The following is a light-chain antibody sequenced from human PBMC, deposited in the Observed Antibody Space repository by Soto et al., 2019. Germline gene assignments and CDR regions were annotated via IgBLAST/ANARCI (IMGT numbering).Light chain of an antibody. V-gene: IGLV1-44*01. CDR1: TSNIGTNT. CDR3: AAWDDSLDGVI. CDR2: HNT. J-gene: IGLJ2*01. Sequence: QPVLTQSPSASGTPGQRVTISCSGGTSNIGTNTVNWYQQVPGTAPKILLYHNTKRPSGVPDRFSGSKSGTSASLAISGLQSEDEADYYCAAWDDSLDGVIFGAGTKLTVL.